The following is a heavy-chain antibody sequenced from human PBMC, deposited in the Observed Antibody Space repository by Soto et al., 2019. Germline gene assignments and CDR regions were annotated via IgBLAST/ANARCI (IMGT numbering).Heavy chain of an antibody. CDR2: IKQDGSEK. CDR3: ASPGPLSKRFLEWYGMDV. Sequence: PGGSLRLSCAASGFTFSSYWMSWVRQAPGKGLEWVANIKQDGSEKYYVDSVKGRFTISRDNAKNSLYLQMNSLRAEDTAVYYCASPGPLSKRFLEWYGMDVWGQGTTVTVSS. J-gene: IGHJ6*02. V-gene: IGHV3-7*01. CDR1: GFTFSSYW. D-gene: IGHD3-3*01.